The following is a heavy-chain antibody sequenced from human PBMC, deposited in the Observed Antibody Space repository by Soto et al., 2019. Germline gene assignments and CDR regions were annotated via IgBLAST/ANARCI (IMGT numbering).Heavy chain of an antibody. V-gene: IGHV4-34*01. CDR3: ARVNVVVVAATLTWFYFDY. J-gene: IGHJ4*02. Sequence: SETLSLTCAAYGGSFSGYYWSWIRQPPGKGLEWIREINHSGSTTYNPSLKSRVTISVDTSKNQFSLKLSSVTAADTAVYYCARVNVVVVAATLTWFYFDYWGQGPLVTVSS. CDR2: INHSGST. D-gene: IGHD2-15*01. CDR1: GGSFSGYY.